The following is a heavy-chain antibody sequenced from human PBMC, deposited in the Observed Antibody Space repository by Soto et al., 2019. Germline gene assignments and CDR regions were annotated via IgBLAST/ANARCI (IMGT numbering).Heavy chain of an antibody. Sequence: ASVKVSCKASGYTFTSYGISWVRQAPGQGLEWMGWISAYNGNTNYAQKLQGRVTMTTDTSTSTAYMELRSLRSDDTAVYYCAKARGIAAEPNFDYWGQGTLVTVSS. CDR1: GYTFTSYG. D-gene: IGHD6-13*01. J-gene: IGHJ4*02. CDR2: ISAYNGNT. V-gene: IGHV1-18*01. CDR3: AKARGIAAEPNFDY.